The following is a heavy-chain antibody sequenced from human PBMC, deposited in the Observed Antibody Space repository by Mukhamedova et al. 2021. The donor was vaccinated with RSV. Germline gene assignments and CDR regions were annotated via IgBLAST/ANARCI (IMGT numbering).Heavy chain of an antibody. CDR2: ISYDGSNK. CDR3: ARDDGDHYEILTGYLDY. D-gene: IGHD3-9*01. CDR1: SSYA. J-gene: IGHJ4*01. V-gene: IGHV3-30*04. Sequence: SSYAMHWVRQAPGKELEWVAVISYDGSNKYYADSVKGRFTISRDNSKNTLYLQMNSLRAEDTAVYYCARDDGDHYEILTGYLDYW.